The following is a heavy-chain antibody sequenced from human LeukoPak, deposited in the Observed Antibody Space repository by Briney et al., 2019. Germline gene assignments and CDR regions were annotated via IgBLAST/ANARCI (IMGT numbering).Heavy chain of an antibody. V-gene: IGHV4-31*03. J-gene: IGHJ6*02. CDR1: GGSISSSSYY. CDR3: ARDRTYYGMDV. Sequence: SETLSLTCTVSGGSISSSSYYWGWIRQPPGKGLEWIGYIYYSGSTYYNPSLKSRVTISVDTSKNQFSLKLSSVTAADTAVYYCARDRTYYGMDVWGQGTTVTVSS. CDR2: IYYSGST.